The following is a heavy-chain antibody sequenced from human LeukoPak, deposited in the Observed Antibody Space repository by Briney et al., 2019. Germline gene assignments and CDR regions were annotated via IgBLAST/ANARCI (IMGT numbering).Heavy chain of an antibody. V-gene: IGHV3-64D*06. CDR3: VKGVTRRLVRVRVNWFDP. CDR1: GFTFSSYA. D-gene: IGHD2-21*02. Sequence: GGSLRLSCSASGFTFSSYAMHWVRQAPGKGLEYVSAISSNGGSTYYADSVKGRFTISRDNSKNTLYLQMSSLRAEDTAVYYCVKGVTRRLVRVRVNWFDPWGQGTLVTVSS. J-gene: IGHJ5*02. CDR2: ISSNGGST.